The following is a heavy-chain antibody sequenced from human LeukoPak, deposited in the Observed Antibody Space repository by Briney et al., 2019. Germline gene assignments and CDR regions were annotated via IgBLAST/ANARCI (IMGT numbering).Heavy chain of an antibody. Sequence: GASVKVSCKASGGTFSSYAISWVRQAPGQGLEWMGRIIPILGIANYAQKFQGRVTITADKSTSTAYMELSSLRSEDTAVYYCASLDGTATYYYYGMDVWGQGTTVTVSS. CDR3: ASLDGTATYYYYGMDV. CDR2: IIPILGIA. CDR1: GGTFSSYA. V-gene: IGHV1-69*04. J-gene: IGHJ6*02. D-gene: IGHD2-15*01.